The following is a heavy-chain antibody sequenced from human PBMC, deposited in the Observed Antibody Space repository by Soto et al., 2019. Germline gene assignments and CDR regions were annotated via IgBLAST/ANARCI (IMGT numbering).Heavy chain of an antibody. D-gene: IGHD3-22*01. CDR1: GFTFSSYE. CDR3: ASSPVFYYDSSGYGAFDI. J-gene: IGHJ3*02. V-gene: IGHV3-48*03. Sequence: GGSLRLSCAASGFTFSSYEMNWVRQAPGKGLEWVSYISSSGSTIYYADSVKGRFTISRDNAKNSLYLQMNSLRAEDTAVYYCASSPVFYYDSSGYGAFDIWGQGTMVTVSS. CDR2: ISSSGSTI.